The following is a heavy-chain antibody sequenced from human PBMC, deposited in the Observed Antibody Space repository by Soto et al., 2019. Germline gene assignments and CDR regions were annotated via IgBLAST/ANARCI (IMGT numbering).Heavy chain of an antibody. J-gene: IGHJ4*02. Sequence: SETLSLTCTVSGGSISSSSYYWGWIRQPPGKGLEWIGSIYYSGSTYYNPSLKSRVTISVDTSKNQFSLKLSSVTAADTAVYYCARQRQHYDSSGLESVSFDYWGQGTLVTVSS. D-gene: IGHD3-22*01. CDR1: GGSISSSSYY. CDR3: ARQRQHYDSSGLESVSFDY. V-gene: IGHV4-39*01. CDR2: IYYSGST.